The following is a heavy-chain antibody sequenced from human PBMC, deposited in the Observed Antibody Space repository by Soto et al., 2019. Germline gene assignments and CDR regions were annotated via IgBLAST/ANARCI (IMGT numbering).Heavy chain of an antibody. D-gene: IGHD1-1*01. CDR2: FIPRFGTT. V-gene: IGHV1-69*06. CDR1: GDSFSKYT. J-gene: IGHJ5*02. Sequence: QVQLVQSGAKVKKPGSSVRVSCKTSGDSFSKYTVNWVRQAPRQGLEWMGGFIPRFGTTNFAPTLQGSVTIMADKSMNTVYTELSSLRSADTALYYCARGRGLYNSGRSQLEAWGQGTLVTVSS. CDR3: ARGRGLYNSGRSQLEA.